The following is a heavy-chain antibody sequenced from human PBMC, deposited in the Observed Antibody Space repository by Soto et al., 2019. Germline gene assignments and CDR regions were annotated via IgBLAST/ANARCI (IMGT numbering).Heavy chain of an antibody. J-gene: IGHJ3*02. V-gene: IGHV3-7*01. D-gene: IGHD3-22*01. CDR2: IKQDGSDK. CDR1: GFTFSSYW. CDR3: ARGSGIVVVMTTYDAFDI. Sequence: EVQLVESGGGLVQPGGSLRLSCAASGFTFSSYWMSWVRQAPGKGLEWVANIKQDGSDKYYVDSVKGRFTISRDNDKNSLYLQVHSLSVEDTAVYYCARGSGIVVVMTTYDAFDIWGQGTMVTVSS.